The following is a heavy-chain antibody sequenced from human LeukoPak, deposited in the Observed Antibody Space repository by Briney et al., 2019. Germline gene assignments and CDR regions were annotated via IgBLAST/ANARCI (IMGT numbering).Heavy chain of an antibody. CDR1: GFTFGDYA. Sequence: EPGRSLRLSCTASGFTFGDYAMSWFRQAPGKGLEWVGFIRSKAYGGTTEYAASVKGRFTISRDDSKSIAYPQMNSLKTEDTAVYYCTRKSVVPAAISDDYWGQGTLVTVSS. CDR2: IRSKAYGGTT. CDR3: TRKSVVPAAISDDY. V-gene: IGHV3-49*03. D-gene: IGHD2-2*02. J-gene: IGHJ4*02.